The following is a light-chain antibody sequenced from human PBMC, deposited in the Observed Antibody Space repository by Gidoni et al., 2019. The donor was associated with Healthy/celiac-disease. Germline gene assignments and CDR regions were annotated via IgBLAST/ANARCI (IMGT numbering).Light chain of an antibody. Sequence: QSVLTQPPSLSLAPGHSVTISCTGSSSNIGAGYDVHWYQQLPGTAPKLLIYGNSNRHSGVPDRFSGYKSGTSASLAITGLQAEDEADYYCQSYDSSLSGRVFGGGTKLTVL. CDR3: QSYDSSLSGRV. J-gene: IGLJ3*02. CDR2: GNS. V-gene: IGLV1-40*01. CDR1: SSNIGAGYD.